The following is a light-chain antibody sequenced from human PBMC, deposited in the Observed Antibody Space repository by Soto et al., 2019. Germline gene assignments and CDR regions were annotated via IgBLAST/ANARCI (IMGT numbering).Light chain of an antibody. CDR3: QQYDKWPRT. J-gene: IGKJ1*01. V-gene: IGKV3-20*01. CDR2: GAS. Sequence: EIVLTQSPATLSLSPGERATLSCRASQSVSSSYLAWYQQKPGQAPRLLIYGASNRATGIPDRFSGSGSGTDFTLTISSLQSDDLAVYYCQQYDKWPRTFGQGTKVDIK. CDR1: QSVSSSY.